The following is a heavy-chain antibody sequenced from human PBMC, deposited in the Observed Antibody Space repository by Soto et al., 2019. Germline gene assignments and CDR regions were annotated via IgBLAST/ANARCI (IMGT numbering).Heavy chain of an antibody. Sequence: XESLKTSCQGSGYNFSNYEFAWVRQMPGKGLEWMGFIYPGDSDTRYNPSFQGQVTIAADKSVNTAYLQWSSLKASDTAKYYCASRVGSKYIDFWGQGTLVTVSS. D-gene: IGHD1-26*01. CDR3: ASRVGSKYIDF. CDR2: IYPGDSDT. J-gene: IGHJ4*02. CDR1: GYNFSNYE. V-gene: IGHV5-51*01.